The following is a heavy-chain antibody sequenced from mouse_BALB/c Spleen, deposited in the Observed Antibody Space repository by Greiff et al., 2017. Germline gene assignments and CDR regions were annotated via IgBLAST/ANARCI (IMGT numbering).Heavy chain of an antibody. V-gene: IGHV1-69*02. J-gene: IGHJ3*01. CDR1: GYTFTSYW. CDR2: IDPSDSET. CDR3: ARGVKGSWFAY. D-gene: IGHD1-3*01. Sequence: QVQLQQPGAELVKPGAPVKLSCKASGYTFTSYWMNWVKQRPGRGLEWIGRIDPSDSETHYNQKFKDKATLTVDKSSSTAYIQLSSLTSEDSAVYYCARGVKGSWFAYWGQGTLVTVSA.